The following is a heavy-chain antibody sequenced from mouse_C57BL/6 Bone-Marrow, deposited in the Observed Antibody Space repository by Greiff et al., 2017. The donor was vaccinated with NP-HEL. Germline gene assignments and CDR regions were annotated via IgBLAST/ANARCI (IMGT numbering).Heavy chain of an antibody. CDR1: GYTFTSYW. Sequence: QVQLKQPGAELVKPGASVKMSCKASGYTFTSYWITWVTQRPGQGLEWIGDIYPGSGSTNYNEKFKSKATLTVDTSSSTAYMQLSSLTSEDSAVYYCARRITTVVAHYAMDYWGQGTSVTVSS. D-gene: IGHD1-1*01. V-gene: IGHV1-55*01. CDR2: IYPGSGST. J-gene: IGHJ4*01. CDR3: ARRITTVVAHYAMDY.